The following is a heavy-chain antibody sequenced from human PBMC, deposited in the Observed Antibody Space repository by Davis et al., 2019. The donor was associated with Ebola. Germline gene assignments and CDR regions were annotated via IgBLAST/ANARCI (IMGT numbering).Heavy chain of an antibody. V-gene: IGHV4-34*09. CDR2: INHSGST. CDR3: ARYGSGSYYNVWYFDL. CDR1: GGSFSGYY. J-gene: IGHJ2*01. D-gene: IGHD3-10*01. Sequence: LRLSCAVYGGSFSGYYWSWIRQPPGKGLEWIGEINHSGSTNYNPSLKSRVTISVDTSKNQFSLKLSSVTAADTAVYYCARYGSGSYYNVWYFDLWGRGTLVTVSS.